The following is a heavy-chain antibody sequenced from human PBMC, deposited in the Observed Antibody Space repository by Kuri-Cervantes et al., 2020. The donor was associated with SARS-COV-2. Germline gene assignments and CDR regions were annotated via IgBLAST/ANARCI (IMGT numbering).Heavy chain of an antibody. CDR1: GFTFDDYA. V-gene: IGHV3-13*01. J-gene: IGHJ6*03. CDR2: IGTAGDT. CDR3: AREVGSTTYYYYMDV. D-gene: IGHD1-26*01. Sequence: GESLKISCVASGFTFDDYAMHWVRQAPGKGLEWVSAIGTAGDTYYPGSVKGRFTISRDNSKNSLYLQVNSLRVEDTGVYYCAREVGSTTYYYYMDVWGNGTTVTVSS.